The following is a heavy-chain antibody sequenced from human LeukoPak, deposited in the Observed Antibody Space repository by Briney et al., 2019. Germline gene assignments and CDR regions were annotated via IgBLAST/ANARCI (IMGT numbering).Heavy chain of an antibody. V-gene: IGHV5-51*01. J-gene: IGHJ5*02. D-gene: IGHD1-1*01. CDR2: IYPGDSDT. CDR3: ARRATGTTKWFDP. Sequence: GESLKISCKGSGYIFTNYWIGWVRQMPGKGLEWMGIIYPGDSDTRYSPSFQGQVTMSADKSISTAYLKLSSLKASDTAMYYCARRATGTTKWFDPWGQGTLVTVSS. CDR1: GYIFTNYW.